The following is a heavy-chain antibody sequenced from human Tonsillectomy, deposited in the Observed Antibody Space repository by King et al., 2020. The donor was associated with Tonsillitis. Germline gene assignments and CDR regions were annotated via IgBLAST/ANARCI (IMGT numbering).Heavy chain of an antibody. D-gene: IGHD3-22*01. J-gene: IGHJ4*02. CDR2: ISSNGGST. CDR3: VKIPEPYYDSSGYGIDY. Sequence: VQLVESGGGLVQPGGSLRLSCSASGFTFSSYAMHWVRQAPGKGLEYVSAISSNGGSTYYADSVKGRFTISRDNSKNTLYLQMSSLRAEDTAVYYCVKIPEPYYDSSGYGIDYWGQGTLVTVSS. V-gene: IGHV3-64D*06. CDR1: GFTFSSYA.